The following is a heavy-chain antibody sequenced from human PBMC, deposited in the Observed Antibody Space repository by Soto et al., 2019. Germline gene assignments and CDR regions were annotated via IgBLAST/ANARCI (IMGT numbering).Heavy chain of an antibody. CDR3: ARGPHYCSGGSCYYYYGMDV. Sequence: QVQLVQSGAEVKKPGSSVKVSCKASGGTFSSYAISWVRQAPGQGLEWMGGIIPIFGTANYAQNFQGRVTITADESTSTAYMELSSLRSEDTAVYYCARGPHYCSGGSCYYYYGMDVWGQGTTVTVSS. CDR2: IIPIFGTA. D-gene: IGHD2-15*01. J-gene: IGHJ6*02. CDR1: GGTFSSYA. V-gene: IGHV1-69*12.